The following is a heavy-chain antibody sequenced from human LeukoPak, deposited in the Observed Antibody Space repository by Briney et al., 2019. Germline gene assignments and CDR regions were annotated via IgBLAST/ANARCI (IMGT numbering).Heavy chain of an antibody. V-gene: IGHV3-21*01. Sequence: GGSLRLSCAASGFTLTTNYMTWVRQAPGKGLEWVSSISSSSSYIYYADSVKGRFTISRDNAKNSLYLQMNSLRAEDTAVYYCARQGSSDAFDIWGQGTMVTVSS. CDR2: ISSSSSYI. J-gene: IGHJ3*02. CDR3: ARQGSSDAFDI. CDR1: GFTLTTNY.